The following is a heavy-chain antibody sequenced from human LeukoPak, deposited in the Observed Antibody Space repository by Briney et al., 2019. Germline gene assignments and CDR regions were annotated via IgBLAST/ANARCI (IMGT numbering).Heavy chain of an antibody. Sequence: PGGSLRLSCAASGFTFSSYSMNWVRQAPGKGLEWVSSISSSSSYIYHADSVKGRFTISRDNAKNSLYLQMNSLRAEDTAVYYCARVYYFDYWGQGTLVTVSS. V-gene: IGHV3-21*01. CDR2: ISSSSSYI. J-gene: IGHJ4*02. CDR3: ARVYYFDY. CDR1: GFTFSSYS.